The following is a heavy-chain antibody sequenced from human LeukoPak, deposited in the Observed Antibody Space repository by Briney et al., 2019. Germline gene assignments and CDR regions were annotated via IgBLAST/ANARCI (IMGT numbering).Heavy chain of an antibody. CDR1: GFTFSSYW. V-gene: IGHV3-7*01. Sequence: GGSLRLSCAASGFTFSSYWMSWVRQAPGKGLEWVANIKQDGSEKYYVDSVKGRFTISRDNAKKSLYLQMNSLRAEDTAVYYCARDGVGAGVYFDQWGQGTLVTVSS. J-gene: IGHJ4*01. CDR3: ARDGVGAGVYFDQ. CDR2: IKQDGSEK. D-gene: IGHD3-10*01.